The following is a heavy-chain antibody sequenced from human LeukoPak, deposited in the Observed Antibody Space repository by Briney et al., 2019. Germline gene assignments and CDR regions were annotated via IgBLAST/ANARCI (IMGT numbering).Heavy chain of an antibody. V-gene: IGHV4-59*01. J-gene: IGHJ5*02. CDR1: GGSTSSYY. D-gene: IGHD6-6*01. Sequence: SETLSLTCTVSGGSTSSYYWSWIRQPPGKGLEWIGYIYYSGSTNYNPSLKSRVTISVDTSKNQFSLKLSSVTAADTAVYYCARVVVRNWFDPWGQGTLVTVSS. CDR3: ARVVVRNWFDP. CDR2: IYYSGST.